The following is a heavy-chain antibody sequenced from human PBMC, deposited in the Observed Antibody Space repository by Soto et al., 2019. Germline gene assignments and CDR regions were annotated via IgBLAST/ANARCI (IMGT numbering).Heavy chain of an antibody. V-gene: IGHV4-39*07. CDR1: GGSISSSSFH. J-gene: IGHJ5*02. Sequence: SEALCLTWTVSGGSISSSSFHWGWIRQPPGKGLEWIGSIYYSGSTYYSPSLKSRVTISVDRSKNQFSLKLSSVTAADTAVYYCGRVPGSWGQGTLDTV. CDR2: IYYSGST. D-gene: IGHD3-9*01. CDR3: GRVPGS.